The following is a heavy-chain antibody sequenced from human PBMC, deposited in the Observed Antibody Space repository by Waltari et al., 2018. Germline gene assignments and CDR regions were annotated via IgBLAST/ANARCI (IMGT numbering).Heavy chain of an antibody. Sequence: QVQLQESGPGLVKPSETLSLTCAVSGYSISSGYYWSWIRQPPGKGLEWIGSIYHSGSTYYNPSLKSRVTISVDTSKNQFSLKLSSVTAADTAVYYCARIEQWLASDYWGQGTLVTVSS. V-gene: IGHV4-38-2*01. J-gene: IGHJ4*02. CDR2: IYHSGST. CDR1: GYSISSGYY. CDR3: ARIEQWLASDY. D-gene: IGHD6-19*01.